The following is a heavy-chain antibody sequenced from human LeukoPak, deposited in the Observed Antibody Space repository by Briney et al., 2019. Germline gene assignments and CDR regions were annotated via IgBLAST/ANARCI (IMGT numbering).Heavy chain of an antibody. CDR2: ISSNGGST. CDR3: ARANYVWGSYHY. D-gene: IGHD3-16*02. J-gene: IGHJ4*02. CDR1: GFTFSSYA. V-gene: IGHV3-64*01. Sequence: GGSLRLSCAASGFTFSSYAMHWVRQAPGKGLEYVSAISSNGGSTYYANSVKGRFTISRDNSKNTLYLQMGSLRAEDMAVYYCARANYVWGSYHYWGQGTLVTVSS.